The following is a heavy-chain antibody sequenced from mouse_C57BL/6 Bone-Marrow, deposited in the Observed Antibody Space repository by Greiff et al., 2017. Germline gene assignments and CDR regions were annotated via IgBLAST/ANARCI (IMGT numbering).Heavy chain of an antibody. CDR1: GFTFSDYG. J-gene: IGHJ1*03. D-gene: IGHD1-1*01. Sequence: EVQGVESGGGLVQPGGSLKLSCAASGFTFSDYGMAWVRQAPRKGPEWVAFISNLAYSIYYADTVTGRFTISRENAKNTLYLEMSSLRSEDTAMYYCARRFYYYGSSGWYFDVWGTGTTVTVSS. V-gene: IGHV5-15*04. CDR2: ISNLAYSI. CDR3: ARRFYYYGSSGWYFDV.